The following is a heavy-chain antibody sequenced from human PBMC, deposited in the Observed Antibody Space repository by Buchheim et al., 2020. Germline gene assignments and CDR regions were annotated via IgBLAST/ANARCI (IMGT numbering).Heavy chain of an antibody. D-gene: IGHD2-2*01. V-gene: IGHV4-34*01. CDR2: INHSGST. Sequence: QVQLQQWGAGLLKPSETLSLTCAVYGGSFSGYYWSWIRQPPGKGLEWIGEINHSGSTNYNPSLKSRVTISVDTSKNQSSLTLSSVTAADTAVYYCVGISSTRFVDWFDPWGQGTL. CDR1: GGSFSGYY. CDR3: VGISSTRFVDWFDP. J-gene: IGHJ5*02.